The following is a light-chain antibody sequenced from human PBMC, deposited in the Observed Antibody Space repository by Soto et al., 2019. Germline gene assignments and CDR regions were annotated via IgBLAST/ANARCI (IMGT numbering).Light chain of an antibody. J-gene: IGKJ2*01. V-gene: IGKV3-20*01. CDR1: QSVSSSY. Sequence: EIVLTQSPGTLSLSPGERATLSCRASQSVSSSYLAWYQKKPGQAPRLLIYGASSRATGIPDRISGGGSGTDFTLTISRLEPEDFVVYYCQQYGSSPYTFGQGTKLEIK. CDR2: GAS. CDR3: QQYGSSPYT.